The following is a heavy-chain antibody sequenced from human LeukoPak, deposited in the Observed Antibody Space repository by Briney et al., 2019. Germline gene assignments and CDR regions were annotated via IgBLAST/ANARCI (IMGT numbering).Heavy chain of an antibody. CDR1: GFTFSDYA. J-gene: IGHJ4*02. CDR2: ISYDGSNK. V-gene: IGHV3-30*01. D-gene: IGHD2-21*02. CDR3: ARDGDSYCGGDCHLDY. Sequence: GRSLRLSCAASGFTFSDYAMHWVRQAPGKGLEWVAVISYDGSNKYYADSVKGRFTISRDNSKNTLYLQMNSLRAEDTAVYYCARDGDSYCGGDCHLDYWGQGTLVTVSS.